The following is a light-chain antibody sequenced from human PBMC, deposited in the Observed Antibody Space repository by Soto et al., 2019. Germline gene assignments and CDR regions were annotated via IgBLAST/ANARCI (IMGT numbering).Light chain of an antibody. CDR3: QQYNNWLT. V-gene: IGKV3-15*01. CDR1: QSVSSN. Sequence: EFVLTQSPATLSLSPGERATLSCRASQSVSSNLAWYQQKPGQAPRLLIYGASTRATGIPARFSGSGSGTEFTLTISSLQSEDFAVYYCQQYNNWLTFGQGTRLEIK. CDR2: GAS. J-gene: IGKJ5*01.